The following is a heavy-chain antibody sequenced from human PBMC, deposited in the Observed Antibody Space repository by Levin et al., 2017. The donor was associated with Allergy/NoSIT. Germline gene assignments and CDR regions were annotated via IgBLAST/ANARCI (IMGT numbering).Heavy chain of an antibody. D-gene: IGHD2-2*01. Sequence: ASVKVSCKASGYTFTGYYMHWVRQAPGQGLEWMGWINPNSGGTNYAQKFQGRVTMTRDTSISTAYMELSRLRSDDTAVYYCARDGSSTSEPDWFDPWGQGTLVTVSS. CDR2: INPNSGGT. V-gene: IGHV1-2*02. CDR3: ARDGSSTSEPDWFDP. CDR1: GYTFTGYY. J-gene: IGHJ5*02.